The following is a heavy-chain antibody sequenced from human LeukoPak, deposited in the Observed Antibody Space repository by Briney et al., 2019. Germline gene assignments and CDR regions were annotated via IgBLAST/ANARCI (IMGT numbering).Heavy chain of an antibody. CDR1: GDSINSLDL. Sequence: SGTLSLTCTVSGDSINSLDLWSWVRQPPGKGLEWIGEMYLSGTTHSNPSVKSRVTISIDKSKNQFFLNLSSVTAADTAVYYCATGAGPGRTIDYWGQGTLVTVSS. CDR3: ATGAGPGRTIDY. CDR2: MYLSGTT. D-gene: IGHD1-14*01. J-gene: IGHJ4*02. V-gene: IGHV4-4*02.